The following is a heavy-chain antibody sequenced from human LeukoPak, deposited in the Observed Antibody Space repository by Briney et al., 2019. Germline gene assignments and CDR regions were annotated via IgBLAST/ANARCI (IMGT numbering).Heavy chain of an antibody. V-gene: IGHV4-59*01. CDR3: ARGRYSSGWYEPVDH. D-gene: IGHD6-19*01. CDR2: IFYTGNT. CDR1: GGSFTSYY. J-gene: IGHJ4*02. Sequence: SETLSLTCNVSGGSFTSYYWSWIRQPPGKGLECIGYIFYTGNTNYNPSLKSRVTISVDTSKNQFSLKLSSMTAADTAVYYCARGRYSSGWYEPVDHWGQGTRVTVSS.